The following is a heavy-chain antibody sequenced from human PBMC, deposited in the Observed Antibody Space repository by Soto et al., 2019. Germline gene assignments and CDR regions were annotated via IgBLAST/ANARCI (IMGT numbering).Heavy chain of an antibody. J-gene: IGHJ4*02. CDR3: ARRQLTSFGELLPVDY. D-gene: IGHD3-10*01. V-gene: IGHV4-39*01. CDR2: IYYSGST. Sequence: QLQLQESGPGLVKPSETLSLTCTVSGGSISSSSYYWGWIRQPPGKGLEWIGSIYYSGSTYYNPSRKSRVTISVDTSKNQCSLKLSSVTAADTAVYYCARRQLTSFGELLPVDYWGQGTLVTVSS. CDR1: GGSISSSSYY.